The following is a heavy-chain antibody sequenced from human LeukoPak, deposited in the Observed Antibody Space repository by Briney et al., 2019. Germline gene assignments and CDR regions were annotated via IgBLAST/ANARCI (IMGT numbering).Heavy chain of an antibody. V-gene: IGHV4-59*01. D-gene: IGHD2-15*01. CDR2: IYYSGST. CDR3: AREHCSGGSCYSGWFDP. Sequence: SESLSLTCTVSGGSISSYYWSWTRQPPGKGLEWIGYIYYSGSTNYNPSLKSRVTISVDTSKNQFSLKLSSVTAADTAVYYCAREHCSGGSCYSGWFDPWGQGPLVTVSS. CDR1: GGSISSYY. J-gene: IGHJ5*02.